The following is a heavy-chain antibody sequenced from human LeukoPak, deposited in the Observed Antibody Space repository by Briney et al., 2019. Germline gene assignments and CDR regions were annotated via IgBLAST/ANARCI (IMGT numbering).Heavy chain of an antibody. J-gene: IGHJ4*02. Sequence: SETLSLTCTVSGGSISSGSYYWSWIRQPAGKGLEWIGRIYTSGSTNYNPSLKSRVTISVDTSKNQFSLKLSSVTAADTAVYYCARHRGYYYDKEGYFDYWGQGTLVTVSS. CDR2: IYTSGST. D-gene: IGHD3-22*01. V-gene: IGHV4-61*02. CDR3: ARHRGYYYDKEGYFDY. CDR1: GGSISSGSYY.